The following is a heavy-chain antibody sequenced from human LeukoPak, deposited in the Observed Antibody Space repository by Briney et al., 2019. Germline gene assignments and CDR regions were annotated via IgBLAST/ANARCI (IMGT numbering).Heavy chain of an antibody. Sequence: GGSLRLSCAASGFTVSSNYMSWVRQAPGKGLEWVSVIYSGGSTYYADSVKGRFTISRDNSKSTLYIQMNSLKTEDTAVYYCTTGEFQWLVYTDYWGQGTLVTVSS. D-gene: IGHD6-19*01. CDR2: IYSGGST. V-gene: IGHV3-53*01. CDR3: TTGEFQWLVYTDY. CDR1: GFTVSSNY. J-gene: IGHJ4*02.